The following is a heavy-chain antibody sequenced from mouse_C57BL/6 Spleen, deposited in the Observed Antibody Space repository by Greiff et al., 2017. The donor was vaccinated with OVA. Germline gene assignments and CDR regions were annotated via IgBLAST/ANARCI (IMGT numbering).Heavy chain of an antibody. CDR2: ISYDGSN. CDR3: AKGTTVVAKDYYAMDY. J-gene: IGHJ4*01. Sequence: VQLQQSGPGLVKPSQSLSLTCSVTGYSITSGYYWNWIRQFPGNKLEWMGYISYDGSNNYNPSLKNRISITRDTSKNQFFLKLNSVTTEDTATYYCAKGTTVVAKDYYAMDYWGQGTSVTVSS. V-gene: IGHV3-6*01. D-gene: IGHD1-1*01. CDR1: GYSITSGYY.